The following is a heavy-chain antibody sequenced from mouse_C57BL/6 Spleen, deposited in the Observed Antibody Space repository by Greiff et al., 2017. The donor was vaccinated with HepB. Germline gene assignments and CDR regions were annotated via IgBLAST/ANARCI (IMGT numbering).Heavy chain of an antibody. V-gene: IGHV1-5*01. J-gene: IGHJ2*01. CDR1: GYTFTSYW. Sequence: EVQLQQSGTVLVRPGASVKMSCKTSGYTFTSYWMHWVKQRPGQGLEWIGAIYPGNSDTSYNQKFKGKAKLTAVTSASTAYMELSSLTNEDSAVYYCTRTHYSNYVFDYWGQGTTLTVSS. CDR3: TRTHYSNYVFDY. CDR2: IYPGNSDT. D-gene: IGHD2-5*01.